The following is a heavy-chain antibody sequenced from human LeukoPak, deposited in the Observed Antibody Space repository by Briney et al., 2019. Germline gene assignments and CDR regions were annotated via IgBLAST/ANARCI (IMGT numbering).Heavy chain of an antibody. D-gene: IGHD6-6*01. CDR1: GFTFSSYA. V-gene: IGHV3-23*01. J-gene: IGHJ5*02. Sequence: GGSLGLSCAASGFTFSSYAMSWVRQAPGKGLEWVSAISGSGGSTYYADSVKGRFTISRDNSKNTLYLQMNSLRAEDTAVYYCARDGLIAARPFNWFDPWGQGTLVTVSS. CDR3: ARDGLIAARPFNWFDP. CDR2: ISGSGGST.